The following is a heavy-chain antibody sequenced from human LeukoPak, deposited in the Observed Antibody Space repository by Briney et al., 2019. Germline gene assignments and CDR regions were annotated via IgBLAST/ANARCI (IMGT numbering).Heavy chain of an antibody. J-gene: IGHJ4*02. V-gene: IGHV1-18*01. Sequence: ASVKVSCKASPDTFTRYGITWVRQAPGQGLEWMGWIRAYNGDTNYAQKFQGRVTMTAERSTNTAYMELRGLTFDDTAVYYCTPEPAARRQNFDYWGQGTLVTVSS. CDR3: TPEPAARRQNFDY. CDR2: IRAYNGDT. CDR1: PDTFTRYG. D-gene: IGHD6-6*01.